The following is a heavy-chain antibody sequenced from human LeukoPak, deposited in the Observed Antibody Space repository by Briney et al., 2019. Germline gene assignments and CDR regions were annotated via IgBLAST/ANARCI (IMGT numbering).Heavy chain of an antibody. Sequence: ASVKVSCKASGYTFTGYYLHWVRQAPGQGLEWMGWISAYNGNTNYAQKLQGRVTMTTDTSTSTAYMELRSLRSDDTAVYYCARGLYGDYDYWGQGTLVTVSS. CDR2: ISAYNGNT. CDR1: GYTFTGYY. D-gene: IGHD4-17*01. V-gene: IGHV1-18*04. CDR3: ARGLYGDYDY. J-gene: IGHJ4*02.